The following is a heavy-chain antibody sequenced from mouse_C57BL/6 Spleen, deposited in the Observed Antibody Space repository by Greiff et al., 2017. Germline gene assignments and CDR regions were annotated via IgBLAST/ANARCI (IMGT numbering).Heavy chain of an antibody. Sequence: EVQLQQSGAELVRPGASVKLSCTASGFNIKDDYMHWVKQRPEQGLEWIGWIDPENGDTEYASKFQGKATITADTSSNTAYLQLSSLTSEDTAVYYCTTSVTTVVDAMDYWGQGTSVTVSS. V-gene: IGHV14-4*01. CDR1: GFNIKDDY. CDR2: IDPENGDT. CDR3: TTSVTTVVDAMDY. D-gene: IGHD1-1*01. J-gene: IGHJ4*01.